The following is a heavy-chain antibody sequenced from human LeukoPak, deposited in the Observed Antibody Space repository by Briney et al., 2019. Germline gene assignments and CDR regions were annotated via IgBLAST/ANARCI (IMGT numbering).Heavy chain of an antibody. CDR2: SSAYNGNT. V-gene: IGHV1-18*01. D-gene: IGHD6-13*01. CDR3: ARELAAAGTPSY. J-gene: IGHJ4*02. CDR1: GYTFTSYG. Sequence: ASVKVSCKASGYTFTSYGISWVRQAPGQGLEWMGWSSAYNGNTNYAQKLQGRVTMTTDTSTSTAYMELRSLRSDDTAVYYCARELAAAGTPSYWGQGTLVTVSS.